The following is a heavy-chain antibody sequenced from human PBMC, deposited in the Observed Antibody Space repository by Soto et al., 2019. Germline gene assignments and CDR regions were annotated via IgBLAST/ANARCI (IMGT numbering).Heavy chain of an antibody. CDR3: ANENIVVVPAASNWFDP. V-gene: IGHV3-23*01. CDR2: ISGSGGST. Sequence: GGSLRLSCAASGFTFSSYAMSWVRQAPGKGLEWVSAISGSGGSTYYADSVKGRFTISRDNSKNTLYLQMNSLRAEDTAVYYCANENIVVVPAASNWFDPWGQGTLVTVSS. D-gene: IGHD2-2*01. CDR1: GFTFSSYA. J-gene: IGHJ5*02.